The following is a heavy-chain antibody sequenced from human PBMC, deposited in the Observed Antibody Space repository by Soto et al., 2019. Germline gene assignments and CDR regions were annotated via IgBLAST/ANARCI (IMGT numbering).Heavy chain of an antibody. CDR3: ARNNYDFWSGYCWRMDV. J-gene: IGHJ6*02. Sequence: ASVKVSCKASGYTFTSYAMHWVRQAPGQRLEWMGWINAGNGNTKYSQKFQGRVTITRDTSASTAYMELSSLRSEDTAVYYCARNNYDFWSGYCWRMDVWGQGTTVTVSS. CDR2: INAGNGNT. D-gene: IGHD3-3*01. V-gene: IGHV1-3*01. CDR1: GYTFTSYA.